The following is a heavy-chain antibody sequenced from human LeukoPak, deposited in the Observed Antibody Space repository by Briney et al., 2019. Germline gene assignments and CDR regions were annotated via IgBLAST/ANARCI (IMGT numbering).Heavy chain of an antibody. CDR3: ARVSSSWYAPFDY. CDR2: ISAYNGNS. Sequence: ASVKVSCKASVYTFTSYGISWVRQAPGQGLEWMGWISAYNGNSNDAQKLQGRVTMTTDTSPSTAYMELRSLRSDDTAVYYCARVSSSWYAPFDYWGQGTLVTVSS. CDR1: VYTFTSYG. J-gene: IGHJ4*02. D-gene: IGHD6-13*01. V-gene: IGHV1-18*01.